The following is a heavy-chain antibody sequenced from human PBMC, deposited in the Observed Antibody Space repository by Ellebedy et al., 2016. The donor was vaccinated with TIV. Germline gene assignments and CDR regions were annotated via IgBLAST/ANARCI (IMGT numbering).Heavy chain of an antibody. CDR3: ARAHPSAYSLFDH. D-gene: IGHD2-15*01. V-gene: IGHV4-59*08. J-gene: IGHJ4*02. CDR1: GGSISSYY. Sequence: MPSETLSLTCSVSGGSISSYYWSWIRQPPGKGLEWIGNIYYSGSTNYNPSLKSRVTMSVDTSKNQISLKLRSVTAADTAVYYCARAHPSAYSLFDHWGQGTLVTVSS. CDR2: IYYSGST.